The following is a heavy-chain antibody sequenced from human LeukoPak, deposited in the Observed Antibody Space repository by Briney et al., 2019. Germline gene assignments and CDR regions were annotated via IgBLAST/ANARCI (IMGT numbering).Heavy chain of an antibody. D-gene: IGHD2-8*01. CDR2: ISSSSSTI. V-gene: IGHV3-48*01. CDR3: ARGPVFYTPTYYMDV. J-gene: IGHJ6*03. Sequence: GGSLRLSCAASGFTFSSYSMNWVRQAPGKGLEWVSYISSSSSTIYYADSVKGRFTISRDNAKNSLYLQMNSLRAEDTAVYYCARGPVFYTPTYYMDVWGKGTTVTVSS. CDR1: GFTFSSYS.